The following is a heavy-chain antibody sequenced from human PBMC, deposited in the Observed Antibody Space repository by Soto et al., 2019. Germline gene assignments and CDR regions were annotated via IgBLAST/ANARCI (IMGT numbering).Heavy chain of an antibody. Sequence: SETLSLTCTVSGYSINSGFFWGWIRQPPGKGLEWIGSVFHSGTTYITPSLRSRVSISVDTSKNQFSLDLRSVTAADTAVYYCAKEPHYYENIDYSDSWGRGTLVTVSS. CDR2: VFHSGTT. D-gene: IGHD3-22*01. J-gene: IGHJ4*02. CDR1: GYSINSGFF. V-gene: IGHV4-38-2*02. CDR3: AKEPHYYENIDYSDS.